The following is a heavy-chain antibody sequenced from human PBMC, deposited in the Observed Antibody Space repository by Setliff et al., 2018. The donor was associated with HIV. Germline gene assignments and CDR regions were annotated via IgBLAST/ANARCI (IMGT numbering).Heavy chain of an antibody. Sequence: ASVKVSCKASGYTFTGYYMHWVRQAPGQGLEWMGWITSYNGNTNYAKKFKGRVTMTTDTSTSIAYMELKSLRAEDTAVYYCARWGNYYYYYMDVWGKGTTVTVSS. D-gene: IGHD7-27*01. CDR2: ITSYNGNT. CDR3: ARWGNYYYYYMDV. V-gene: IGHV1-18*04. CDR1: GYTFTGYY. J-gene: IGHJ6*03.